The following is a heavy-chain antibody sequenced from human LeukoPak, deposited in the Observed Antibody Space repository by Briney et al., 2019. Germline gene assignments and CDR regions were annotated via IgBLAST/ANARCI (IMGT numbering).Heavy chain of an antibody. CDR1: GFTFSSYG. CDR3: AKSIAVAGLAGGRTFDY. V-gene: IGHV3-30*02. D-gene: IGHD6-19*01. J-gene: IGHJ4*02. Sequence: GGSLRLSCAASGFTFSSYGMHWVRQAPGKGLEWVAFIRYDGSDKYYADFVKGRFTISRDNSENTLYLQMNSLRPEDTAVYYCAKSIAVAGLAGGRTFDYWGQGTLVTVSS. CDR2: IRYDGSDK.